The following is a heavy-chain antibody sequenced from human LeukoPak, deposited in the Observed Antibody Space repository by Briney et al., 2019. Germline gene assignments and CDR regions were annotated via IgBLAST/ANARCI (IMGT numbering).Heavy chain of an antibody. V-gene: IGHV3-30-3*01. CDR1: GFTFSSYA. Sequence: GRSLRLSCAASGFTFSSYAMHWVRQASGKGLEWVAVISYDGSNKYYADSVKGRFTISRDNSKNTLYLQMNSLGAEDTAVYYCARDPSSLNYFDYWGQGTLVTVSS. J-gene: IGHJ4*02. D-gene: IGHD6-6*01. CDR3: ARDPSSLNYFDY. CDR2: ISYDGSNK.